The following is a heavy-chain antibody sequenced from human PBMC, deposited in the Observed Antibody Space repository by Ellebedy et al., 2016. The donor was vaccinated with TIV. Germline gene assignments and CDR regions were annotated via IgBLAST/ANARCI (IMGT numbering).Heavy chain of an antibody. CDR1: GGTFSSYA. D-gene: IGHD1-26*01. CDR3: ARDPSPYSGSYWGAFDI. Sequence: SVKVSCXASGGTFSSYAISWVRQAPGQGLEWMGGIIPIFGTANYAQKFQGRVTITADESTSTAYMELSSLRSEDTAVYYCARDPSPYSGSYWGAFDIWGQGTMVTVSS. V-gene: IGHV1-69*13. J-gene: IGHJ3*02. CDR2: IIPIFGTA.